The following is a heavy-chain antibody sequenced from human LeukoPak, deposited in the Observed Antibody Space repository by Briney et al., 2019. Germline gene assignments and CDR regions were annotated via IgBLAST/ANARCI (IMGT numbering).Heavy chain of an antibody. J-gene: IGHJ6*03. D-gene: IGHD6-13*01. Sequence: GTLRLSCAASRFTSSFTFTKYGMNWVRQAPGKGLEWVSAISGSGGSTYYADSVKGRFTISRDNSKNTLYLQMNSLRAEDTAVYYCAKDLSKQHLVGRGGGGYYYYMDVWGKGTTVTISS. CDR2: ISGSGGST. CDR3: AKDLSKQHLVGRGGGGYYYYMDV. CDR1: RFTSSFTFTKYG. V-gene: IGHV3-23*01.